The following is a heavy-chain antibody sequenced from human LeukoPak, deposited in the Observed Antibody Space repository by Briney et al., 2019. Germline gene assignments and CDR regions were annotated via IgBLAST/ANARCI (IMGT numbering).Heavy chain of an antibody. V-gene: IGHV3-7*01. CDR1: GFTFSSYW. J-gene: IGHJ3*02. CDR3: ARSIAAAGTDAFDI. D-gene: IGHD6-13*01. CDR2: IKQDGSEK. Sequence: GGSLRLSCAASGFTFSSYWMSCVRQAPGKGLEWVANIKQDGSEKYYVDSVKGRFTISRDNAKNSLYLQMNSLRAEDTAVYYCARSIAAAGTDAFDIWGQGAMVTVSS.